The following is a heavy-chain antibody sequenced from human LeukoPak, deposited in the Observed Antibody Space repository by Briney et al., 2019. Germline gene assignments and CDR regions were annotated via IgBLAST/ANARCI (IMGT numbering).Heavy chain of an antibody. Sequence: ASVKVSCKASGYTFTSYGISWVRQAPGQGLEWMGWINPNSGGTNYAQKFQGRVTMTRDTSISTAYMELSRLRSDDTAVYYCARYYDSSGYPFDYWGQGTLVTVSS. J-gene: IGHJ4*02. CDR1: GYTFTSYG. V-gene: IGHV1-2*02. D-gene: IGHD3-22*01. CDR2: INPNSGGT. CDR3: ARYYDSSGYPFDY.